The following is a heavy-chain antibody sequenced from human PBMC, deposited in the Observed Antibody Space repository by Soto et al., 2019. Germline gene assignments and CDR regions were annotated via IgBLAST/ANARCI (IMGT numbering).Heavy chain of an antibody. J-gene: IGHJ6*03. V-gene: IGHV6-1*01. D-gene: IGHD1-1*01. CDR2: TYYRSKWYF. CDR1: GDSVSSNSAG. CDR3: ARGSWDDVSGHYYMDV. Sequence: SQTLSLTCAISGDSVSSNSAGWNWIRQTPSRGLEWLGRTYYRSKWYFNYAVSVESRITTNPDTSKNQFSLQLSSVTPDDTAVYYCARGSWDDVSGHYYMDVWGKGTTVNVSS.